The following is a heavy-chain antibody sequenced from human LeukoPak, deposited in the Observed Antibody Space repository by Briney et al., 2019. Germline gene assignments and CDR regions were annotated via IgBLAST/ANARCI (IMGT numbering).Heavy chain of an antibody. D-gene: IGHD5-18*01. J-gene: IGHJ4*02. V-gene: IGHV1-69*01. CDR1: GGTFSSYA. CDR3: ARVDGYSYGHVGFDY. Sequence: SVKVSCKASGGTFSSYAIGWVRQAPGQGLEWMGGIIPIFGTANYAQKFQGRVTITADESTSTAYMELSSLRSEDTAVYYCARVDGYSYGHVGFDYWGQGTLVTVSS. CDR2: IIPIFGTA.